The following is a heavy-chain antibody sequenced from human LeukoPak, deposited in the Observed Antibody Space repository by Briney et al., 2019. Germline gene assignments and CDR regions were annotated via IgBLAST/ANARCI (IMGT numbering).Heavy chain of an antibody. CDR2: IWYDGSNK. CDR1: GFTFSSYG. Sequence: PGRSLRLSCAASGFTFSSYGMHWVRQAPGKGLEWVAVIWYDGSNKYYADSVKGRFTISRDNSKNTLYLQMNSLRPEVTTVYYCAKDVVVVPAAQLLFDPWGQGTLVTVSS. CDR3: AKDVVVVPAAQLLFDP. V-gene: IGHV3-33*03. D-gene: IGHD2-2*01. J-gene: IGHJ5*02.